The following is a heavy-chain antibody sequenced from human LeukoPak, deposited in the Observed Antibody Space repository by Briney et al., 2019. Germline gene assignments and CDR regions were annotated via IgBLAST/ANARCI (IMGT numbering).Heavy chain of an antibody. CDR3: ARVGKAYCGADCYPPGAFDI. Sequence: PSEILSLTCTVSHYSISSTYYWGWIRQPPGKGLEWIASIYHSGSTHYNPSLKSRVTISIDTPKNQFSLKMNSVTAADTAMYFCARVGKAYCGADCYPPGAFDIWGQGTMVTVSS. CDR1: HYSISSTYY. J-gene: IGHJ3*02. D-gene: IGHD2-21*02. CDR2: IYHSGST. V-gene: IGHV4-38-2*02.